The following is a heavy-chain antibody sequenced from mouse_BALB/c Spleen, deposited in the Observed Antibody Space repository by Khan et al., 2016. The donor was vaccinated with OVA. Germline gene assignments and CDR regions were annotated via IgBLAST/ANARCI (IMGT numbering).Heavy chain of an antibody. CDR2: ISYSGST. CDR3: ARRFDYGHWYFDV. V-gene: IGHV3-2*02. D-gene: IGHD1-1*01. Sequence: VQLKQSGPGLVKPSQSLSLTCTVTGYSITSDYAWNWIRQLPGNKLEWMAYISYSGSTGFNPSLKSRVSITRDTSKNQFFLQLNSVTTEDTANYYCARRFDYGHWYFDVWGAGTPVTVSS. CDR1: GYSITSDYA. J-gene: IGHJ1*01.